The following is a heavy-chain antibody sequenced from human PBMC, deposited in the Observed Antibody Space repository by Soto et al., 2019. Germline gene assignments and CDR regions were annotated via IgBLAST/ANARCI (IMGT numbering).Heavy chain of an antibody. Sequence: EVQLVESGGGLVQPGGSLRLSCAASGITFSSDWMSWVRQAPGKGLEWVANIKQDGSEKNYVDSVKGRFTISRDNAKNSLYLQMNSLRAEDTAVYYCARDAYSISNVWGQGPTVTVSS. D-gene: IGHD4-4*01. J-gene: IGHJ6*02. CDR1: GITFSSDW. CDR2: IKQDGSEK. CDR3: ARDAYSISNV. V-gene: IGHV3-7*01.